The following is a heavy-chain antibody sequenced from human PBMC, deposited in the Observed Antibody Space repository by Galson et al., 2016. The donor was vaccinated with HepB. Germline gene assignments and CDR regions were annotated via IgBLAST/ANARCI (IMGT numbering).Heavy chain of an antibody. CDR2: ISSSSTTM. J-gene: IGHJ6*02. V-gene: IGHV3-11*01. CDR1: GFTFSDYY. CDR3: ARGKSHKSNSYDGMDV. Sequence: SLRLSSAASGFTFSDYYMSWIRQAPGKGLEWVSYISSSSTTMYYADSVEGRFTISRDNAKRSLDLQLNSLRVEDTAVYYCARGKSHKSNSYDGMDVWGQGTTVTVSS. D-gene: IGHD3-3*01.